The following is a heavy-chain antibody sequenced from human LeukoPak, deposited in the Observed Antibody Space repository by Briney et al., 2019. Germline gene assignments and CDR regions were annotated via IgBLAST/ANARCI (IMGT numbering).Heavy chain of an antibody. J-gene: IGHJ4*02. Sequence: SETLSLTCTVSGGSISSYYWSWIRQPPGKGLEWIGYIYYSGSTNYNPSLKSRVTISVDTSKNQFSLKLSSASAADTAVYYCARAPNEVFLEWPGACDYWGQGTLVTVSS. CDR3: ARAPNEVFLEWPGACDY. D-gene: IGHD3-3*01. CDR1: GGSISSYY. V-gene: IGHV4-59*01. CDR2: IYYSGST.